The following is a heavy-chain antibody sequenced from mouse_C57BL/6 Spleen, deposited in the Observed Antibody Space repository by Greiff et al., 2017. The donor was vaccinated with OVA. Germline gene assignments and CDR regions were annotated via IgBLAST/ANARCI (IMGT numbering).Heavy chain of an antibody. Sequence: QVQLQQPGAELVRPGTSVKLSCKASGYTFTSYWMHWVKQRPGQGLEWIGVIDPSDSYTNYNQKFKGKATLTVDTSSSTAYMQLSSLTSEDSAVYYCARKGYSNYLAYWGKGTLVTVSA. D-gene: IGHD2-5*01. CDR2: IDPSDSYT. V-gene: IGHV1-59*01. CDR1: GYTFTSYW. J-gene: IGHJ3*01. CDR3: ARKGYSNYLAY.